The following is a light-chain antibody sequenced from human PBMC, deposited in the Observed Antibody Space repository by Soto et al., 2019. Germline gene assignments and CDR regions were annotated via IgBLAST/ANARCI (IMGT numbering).Light chain of an antibody. Sequence: EIVMTQSPATLSVSPGERATLSCRASESVGSTYLAWYQQKPGQAPRLLIFGTSSRATGIPDRFSGSGSGTDFALTISSLEPEDFAVYYCHQYGSLPRTFGQGTKVDI. V-gene: IGKV3-20*01. CDR2: GTS. J-gene: IGKJ1*01. CDR1: ESVGSTY. CDR3: HQYGSLPRT.